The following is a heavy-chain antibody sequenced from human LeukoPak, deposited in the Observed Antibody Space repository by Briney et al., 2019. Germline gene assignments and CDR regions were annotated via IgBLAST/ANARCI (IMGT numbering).Heavy chain of an antibody. Sequence: SETLSLTCTVSGGSISSGGYYWSWLRQHPGTGLEWVGYIYYSGSTYYNPSLKSRVTISVDTSKNQFSLKLSSVTAADTAVYYCARDHHYYDSSHDAFDIWGQGTMVTVSS. V-gene: IGHV4-31*03. CDR3: ARDHHYYDSSHDAFDI. D-gene: IGHD3-22*01. J-gene: IGHJ3*02. CDR1: GGSISSGGYY. CDR2: IYYSGST.